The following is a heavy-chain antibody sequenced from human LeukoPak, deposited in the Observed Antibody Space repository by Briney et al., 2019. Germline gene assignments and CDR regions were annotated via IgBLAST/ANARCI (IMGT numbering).Heavy chain of an antibody. CDR2: FDPEDGET. V-gene: IGHV1-24*01. Sequence: VASVKVSCKVSGYTLTELSMHWVRQAPGKGLEWMGGFDPEDGETIYAQKFQGRVTMTEDTSTDTAYMEPSSLRSEDTAVYYCATHLPDYYYMDVWGKGTTVTVSS. J-gene: IGHJ6*03. D-gene: IGHD2-2*01. CDR1: GYTLTELS. CDR3: ATHLPDYYYMDV.